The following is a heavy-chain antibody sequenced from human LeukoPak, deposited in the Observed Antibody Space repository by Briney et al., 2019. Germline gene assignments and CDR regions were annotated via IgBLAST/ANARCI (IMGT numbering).Heavy chain of an antibody. D-gene: IGHD5-12*01. CDR1: GYTFTSYY. CDR2: INPSGGST. V-gene: IGHV1-46*01. CDR3: ARESIGTTPRYSGYDYRGGYPW. Sequence: ASVKVSCKASGYTFTSYYMHWVRQAPGQGLEWMGIINPSGGSTSYAQKFQGRVTMTRDTSTSTVYMELSSLRSEDTAVYYCARESIGTTPRYSGYDYRGGYPWWGQGTLVTVSS. J-gene: IGHJ4*02.